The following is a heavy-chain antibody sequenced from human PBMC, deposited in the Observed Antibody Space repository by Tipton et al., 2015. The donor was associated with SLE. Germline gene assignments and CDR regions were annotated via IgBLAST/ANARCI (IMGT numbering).Heavy chain of an antibody. Sequence: SLRLSCAASGFTFTSYAMSWVRQTPGKGLEWVSVIYSGGSTYYADSVKGRFTISRDNSKNTLYLQMNSLRAEDRAVYYCARAYRYGPNPLYYYYYYMDVWGKGTMVTVSS. CDR2: IYSGGST. CDR1: GFTFTSYA. D-gene: IGHD5-18*01. V-gene: IGHV3-66*01. J-gene: IGHJ6*03. CDR3: ARAYRYGPNPLYYYYYYMDV.